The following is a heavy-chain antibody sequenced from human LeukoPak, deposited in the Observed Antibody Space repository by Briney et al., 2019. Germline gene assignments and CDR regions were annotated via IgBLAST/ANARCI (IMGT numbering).Heavy chain of an antibody. CDR1: GGTFSSYA. J-gene: IGHJ6*02. D-gene: IGHD4-17*01. CDR2: IIPILGIA. Sequence: SVKVSCKASGGTFSSYAISWVRQAPGQGLEWMGRIIPILGIANYAQKFQGRVTITADKSTSTAYMELSSLRSEDTAVYYCARDDYGDYYYYGMDVWGQGTTVTVSS. CDR3: ARDDYGDYYYYGMDV. V-gene: IGHV1-69*04.